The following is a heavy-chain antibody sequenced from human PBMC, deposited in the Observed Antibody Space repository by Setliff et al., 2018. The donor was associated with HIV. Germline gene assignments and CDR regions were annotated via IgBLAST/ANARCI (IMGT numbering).Heavy chain of an antibody. V-gene: IGHV1-2*02. D-gene: IGHD6-13*01. CDR1: GYTFTGYY. CDR2: INPNSGGT. CDR3: SAEGNIFDI. J-gene: IGHJ3*02. Sequence: GASVKVSCKASGYTFTGYYMHWVRQAPGQGLEWMGWINPNSGGTNYAQKFQGRVTMTRDTSISTAYMELSRLRSEDTAIYYCSAEGNIFDIWGQGTKVTVSS.